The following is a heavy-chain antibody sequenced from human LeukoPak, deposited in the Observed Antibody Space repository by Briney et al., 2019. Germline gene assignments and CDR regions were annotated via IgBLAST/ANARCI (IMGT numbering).Heavy chain of an antibody. V-gene: IGHV3-43*02. CDR1: GFTFDDYA. CDR3: AKDTSGDYGGNQ. J-gene: IGHJ4*02. CDR2: ISGDGGST. D-gene: IGHD4-23*01. Sequence: GGPLRLSCAASGFTFDDYAMHWVRQAPGKGLEWVSLISGDGGSTYYADSVKGRFTISRDNSKNSLYLQMSSLRTEDTALYYCAKDTSGDYGGNQWGQGTLVTVSS.